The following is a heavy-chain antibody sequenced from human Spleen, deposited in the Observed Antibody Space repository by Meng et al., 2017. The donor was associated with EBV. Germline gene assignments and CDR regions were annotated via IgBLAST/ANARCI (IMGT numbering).Heavy chain of an antibody. CDR1: GVSFSDYY. CDR2: INHSGIT. Sequence: QVQLQQWSAGLLKPLETLSLTCAIYGVSFSDYYLTWIRQPPGMGLEWIGEINHSGITSYNPSLRSRVTISVVTSKNQFSLKLTSVTAADTAVYYCASNIKVPRYWGQGTLVTVSS. CDR3: ASNIKVPRY. J-gene: IGHJ4*02. D-gene: IGHD2/OR15-2a*01. V-gene: IGHV4-34*01.